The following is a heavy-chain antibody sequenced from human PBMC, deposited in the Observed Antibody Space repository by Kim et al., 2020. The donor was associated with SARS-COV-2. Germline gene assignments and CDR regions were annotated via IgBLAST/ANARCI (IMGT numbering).Heavy chain of an antibody. J-gene: IGHJ6*02. CDR2: ISYDGSDK. V-gene: IGHV3-30*18. CDR3: AKDLGGVRCFYDSSGNCYYYYGMDV. D-gene: IGHD3-22*01. Sequence: GGSLRLSCAASGFNISRYGMHWVRQAPGKGLEWVAVISYDGSDKYFPDSVKGRFTISRDNSKNTLYLQMSSLRAEDTAVYYCAKDLGGVRCFYDSSGNCYYYYGMDVWGQGTTVTVSS. CDR1: GFNISRYG.